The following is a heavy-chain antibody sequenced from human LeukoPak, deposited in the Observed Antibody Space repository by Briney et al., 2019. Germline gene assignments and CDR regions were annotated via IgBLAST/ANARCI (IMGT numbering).Heavy chain of an antibody. CDR2: IGIGGST. D-gene: IGHD6-19*01. CDR1: GFTFSSYA. V-gene: IGHV3-23*01. J-gene: IGHJ4*02. CDR3: AKESLGWYDC. Sequence: GGSLRLSCAASGFTFSSYAMSWVRQAPGKGLEWVSAIGIGGSTYYADSVKGRFTISRDNSKNTLYLQMNSLRAEDTAVYYCAKESLGWYDCWGQGTLVTVSS.